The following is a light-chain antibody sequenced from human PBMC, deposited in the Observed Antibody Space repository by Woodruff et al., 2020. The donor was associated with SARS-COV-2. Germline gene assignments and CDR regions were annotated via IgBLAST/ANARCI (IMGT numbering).Light chain of an antibody. V-gene: IGLV1-44*01. Sequence: LPGTAPKLLIYKNNQRPSGVPDRFSGSKSGTSASLTISGLQAEDEADYYCSSYTTDRSPFVFGSGTKVTV. J-gene: IGLJ1*01. CDR3: SSYTTDRSPFV. CDR2: KNN.